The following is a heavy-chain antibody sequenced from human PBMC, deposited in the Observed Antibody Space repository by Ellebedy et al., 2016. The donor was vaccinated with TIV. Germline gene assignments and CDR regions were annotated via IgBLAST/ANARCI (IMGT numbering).Heavy chain of an antibody. CDR1: GGSFSGYY. J-gene: IGHJ4*02. D-gene: IGHD3-16*01. CDR3: ARVPGRRKLGFYY. V-gene: IGHV4-34*01. CDR2: INHSGST. Sequence: MPSETLSLTCAVYGGSFSGYYWSWIRQPPGKGLEWIGEINHSGSTNYNPSLKSRVTISVDTSKNQFSLKLSSVTAADTAVYYCARVPGRRKLGFYYWGQGTLVTVSS.